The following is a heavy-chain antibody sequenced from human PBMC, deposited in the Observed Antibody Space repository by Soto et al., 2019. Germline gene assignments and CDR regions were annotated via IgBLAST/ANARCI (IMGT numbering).Heavy chain of an antibody. CDR3: ARDAYDFWSGYQGNYYYYMDV. CDR1: GGSISSYY. CDR2: IYYSGST. Sequence: PSETLSLTCTVSGGSISSYYWSWIRQPPGKGLEWIGYIYYSGSTNYNPSLKSRVTISVDTSKNQFSLKLSSVTAADTAVYYCARDAYDFWSGYQGNYYYYMDVWGKGTTVTVSS. D-gene: IGHD3-3*01. V-gene: IGHV4-59*12. J-gene: IGHJ6*03.